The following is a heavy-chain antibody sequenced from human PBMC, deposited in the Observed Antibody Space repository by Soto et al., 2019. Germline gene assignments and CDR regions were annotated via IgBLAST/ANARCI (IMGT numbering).Heavy chain of an antibody. J-gene: IGHJ4*02. CDR2: INHSGST. Sequence: SETLSLTCAVYGGSFSGYYWSWIRQPPGKGLEWIGEINHSGSTNYNPSLKSRVTISVDTSKNQFSLKLSSVTAPDTAVYYCARGLVQTRAPYGYSSSRIVFDYWGQGTLVTVSS. CDR1: GGSFSGYY. V-gene: IGHV4-34*01. D-gene: IGHD6-13*01. CDR3: ARGLVQTRAPYGYSSSRIVFDY.